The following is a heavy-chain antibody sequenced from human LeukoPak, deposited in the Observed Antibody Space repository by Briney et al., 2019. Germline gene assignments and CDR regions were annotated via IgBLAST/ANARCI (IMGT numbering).Heavy chain of an antibody. D-gene: IGHD3-9*01. CDR2: ISGSGGNT. V-gene: IGHV3-23*01. Sequence: PGGSLRLSCAASGFTFSSYAMTWVRQAPGKGLEWVSGISGSGGNTYYADSVKGRFTISRDNSKNTLYLQMNSLRAEDTAVYYCARDEEYYDILTGYYGYWGQGTLVTVSS. CDR1: GFTFSSYA. CDR3: ARDEEYYDILTGYYGY. J-gene: IGHJ4*02.